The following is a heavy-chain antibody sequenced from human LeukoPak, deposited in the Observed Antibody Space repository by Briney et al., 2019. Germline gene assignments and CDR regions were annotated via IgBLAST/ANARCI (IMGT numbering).Heavy chain of an antibody. CDR1: GYIFSNYG. Sequence: ASVKVSCKASGYIFSNYGISWVRQAPGQGLEWMGWISGYNGHTKYVEKFQGRVTMTTDTSTSTAYMELRSLRSDDTAVYYCARHRSRMVRGGDWFDPWGQGTLVTVSS. CDR3: ARHRSRMVRGGDWFDP. V-gene: IGHV1-18*01. J-gene: IGHJ5*02. D-gene: IGHD3-10*01. CDR2: ISGYNGHT.